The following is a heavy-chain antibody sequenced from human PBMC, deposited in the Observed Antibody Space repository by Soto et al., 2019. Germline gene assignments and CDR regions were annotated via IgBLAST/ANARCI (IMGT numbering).Heavy chain of an antibody. V-gene: IGHV1-3*01. J-gene: IGHJ3*02. Sequence: ASMKVSCKASEYTFTSYAMHWVRQAPGQRLEWMGWINAGNGNTKYSQKFQGRVTITRDTSASTADMELSSLRSEDTAVYYCARDFWSGYDAFDIWGQWTMVTVSS. CDR1: EYTFTSYA. CDR2: INAGNGNT. CDR3: ARDFWSGYDAFDI. D-gene: IGHD3-3*01.